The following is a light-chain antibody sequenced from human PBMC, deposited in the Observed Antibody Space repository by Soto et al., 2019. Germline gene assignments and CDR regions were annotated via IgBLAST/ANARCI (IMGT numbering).Light chain of an antibody. CDR2: GNS. CDR3: QSYYSSLSGLV. J-gene: IGLJ2*01. V-gene: IGLV1-40*01. CDR1: SSNIGAGYD. Sequence: QSVLTQPPSVSGAPGQRVTISCTGSSSNIGAGYDVHWYQQLPGTAPKLLIYGNSNRPSGGPDRFSGSKSGTSASLALTVLQAEDEAADYCQSYYSSLSGLVFGGGTKLTVL.